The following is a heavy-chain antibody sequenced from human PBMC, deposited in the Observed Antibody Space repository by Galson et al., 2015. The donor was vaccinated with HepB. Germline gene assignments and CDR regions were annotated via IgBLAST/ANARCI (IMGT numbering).Heavy chain of an antibody. CDR3: ANIGSVAGFTYFDL. CDR1: GFTFSSYG. D-gene: IGHD6-19*01. Sequence: SLRLSCAASGFTFSSYGMHWVRQAPGKGLEWVAVISYDGSNKYYADSVKGRFTISRDNSKNTLYLQMNSLRAEDTAVYYCANIGSVAGFTYFDLWGRGTLVTVSS. CDR2: ISYDGSNK. J-gene: IGHJ2*01. V-gene: IGHV3-30*18.